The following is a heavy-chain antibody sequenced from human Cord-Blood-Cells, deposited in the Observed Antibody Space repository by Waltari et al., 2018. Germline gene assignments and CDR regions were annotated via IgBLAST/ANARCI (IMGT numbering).Heavy chain of an antibody. V-gene: IGHV4-39*07. D-gene: IGHD6-13*01. CDR3: AGIAAAGVRLDY. CDR2: IYYSGST. J-gene: IGHJ4*02. Sequence: QLQLQESGPGLVKPSETLSLTCTVSGGSISSSSYYWGWIRQPPGKGLEWMGSIYYSGSTYYNPSLKSRVTISVDTSKNQFSLKLSSVTAADTAVYYCAGIAAAGVRLDYWGQGTLVTVSS. CDR1: GGSISSSSYY.